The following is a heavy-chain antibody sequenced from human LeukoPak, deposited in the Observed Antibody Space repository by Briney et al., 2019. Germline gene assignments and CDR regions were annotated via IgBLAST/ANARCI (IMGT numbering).Heavy chain of an antibody. Sequence: PSETLSLTCTVSGGSISSYYWRWIRQPPGKGLEWIGYIYYSGSTNYNPSLKSRVTISVDTSKNQFSLKLSSVTAADTAVYYCARQITMVLFDPWCQGTLVTVSS. D-gene: IGHD3-10*01. CDR1: GGSISSYY. CDR2: IYYSGST. V-gene: IGHV4-59*01. J-gene: IGHJ5*02. CDR3: ARQITMVLFDP.